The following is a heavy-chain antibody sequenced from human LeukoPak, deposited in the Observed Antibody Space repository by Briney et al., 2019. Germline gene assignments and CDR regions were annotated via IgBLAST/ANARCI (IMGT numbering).Heavy chain of an antibody. Sequence: SVKVSCKASGGTFSSYAISWVRQAPGQGLEWMGGIIPIFGTANYAQKFQGRVTITTDESTSTAYMELSSLRSEDTAVYYCVVPKGGSSWYAQIDYWGQGTLVTVSS. J-gene: IGHJ4*02. CDR3: VVPKGGSSWYAQIDY. D-gene: IGHD6-13*01. CDR2: IIPIFGTA. V-gene: IGHV1-69*05. CDR1: GGTFSSYA.